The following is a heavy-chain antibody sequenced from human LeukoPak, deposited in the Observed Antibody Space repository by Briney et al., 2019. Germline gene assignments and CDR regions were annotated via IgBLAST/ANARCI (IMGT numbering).Heavy chain of an antibody. CDR2: ISSSSSYI. V-gene: IGHV3-21*01. D-gene: IGHD3-22*01. Sequence: GGSLRLSCAASGFTFSSYSMNWVRQAPGKGLEWVSSISSSSSYIYYADSVKGRFTISRDNAKNSLYPQMNSLRAEDTAVYYCARDSYYYDSSGYYLVAFDIWGQGTMVTVSS. J-gene: IGHJ3*02. CDR3: ARDSYYYDSSGYYLVAFDI. CDR1: GFTFSSYS.